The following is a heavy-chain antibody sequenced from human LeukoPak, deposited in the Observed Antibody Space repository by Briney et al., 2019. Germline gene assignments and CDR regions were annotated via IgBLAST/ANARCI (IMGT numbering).Heavy chain of an antibody. CDR3: ARDRCYDSSGHWGIDY. V-gene: IGHV4-59*01. D-gene: IGHD3-22*01. CDR1: GGSISSYY. Sequence: KTSETLSLTCTVSGGSISSYYWSWIRQPPGKGLEWIGYIYYSGSTNYNPSLKSRVTISVDTSKNQFSLKLSSVTAADTAVYYCARDRCYDSSGHWGIDYWGQGTLVTVSS. J-gene: IGHJ4*02. CDR2: IYYSGST.